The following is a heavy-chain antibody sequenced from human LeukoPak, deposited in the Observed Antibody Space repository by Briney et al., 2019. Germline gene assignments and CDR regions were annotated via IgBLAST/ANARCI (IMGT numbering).Heavy chain of an antibody. CDR2: ISSSSYI. Sequence: PGGSLRLSCAASGFTFSSYSMNWVRQAPGKGLEWVSSISSSSYIYYADSVKGRFTISRDNAKNSLYLQMNSLRAEDTAVYYCARDGYHYGSGSVDYWGQGTLVTVSS. V-gene: IGHV3-21*01. D-gene: IGHD3-10*01. CDR3: ARDGYHYGSGSVDY. J-gene: IGHJ4*02. CDR1: GFTFSSYS.